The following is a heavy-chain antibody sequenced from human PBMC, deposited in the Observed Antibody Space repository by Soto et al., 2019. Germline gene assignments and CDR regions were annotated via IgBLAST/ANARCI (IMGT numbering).Heavy chain of an antibody. V-gene: IGHV3-30*18. CDR2: VSYDGSFK. CDR3: AKSRSYNFWVGYSPLREVYGLDV. CDR1: GFIFSTYA. J-gene: IGHJ6*02. D-gene: IGHD3-3*01. Sequence: QAQLVESGGGVVQPGRSLRLSCAASGFIFSTYAMHWVRQAPGKGLEWVAVVSYDGSFKFYGDSVKGRVTISRDNSKNTLNLQLNSLKPEDTRVYYSAKSRSYNFWVGYSPLREVYGLDVWGQGTTVTVPS.